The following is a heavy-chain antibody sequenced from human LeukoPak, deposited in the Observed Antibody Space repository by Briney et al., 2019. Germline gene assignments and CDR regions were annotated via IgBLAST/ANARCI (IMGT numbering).Heavy chain of an antibody. J-gene: IGHJ3*02. D-gene: IGHD5-12*01. CDR3: AVQTIVANTKGDAFDI. Sequence: GSVKVSCKASGYTFTAYYIHWVRQAPGQELEWVGRINCNSAGTNYAQKFRGRVTMNRDTSISTVYMELSSLRSDDTAVYYCAVQTIVANTKGDAFDIWGQGTTVIVSS. CDR2: INCNSAGT. CDR1: GYTFTAYY. V-gene: IGHV1-2*06.